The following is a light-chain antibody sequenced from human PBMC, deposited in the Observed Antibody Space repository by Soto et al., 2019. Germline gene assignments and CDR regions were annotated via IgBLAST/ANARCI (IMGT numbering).Light chain of an antibody. Sequence: QSVLTQPPSVSGAPGQRVTISCTGNNSNLGAGYDVHWYQQLPGAAPKLVIFGNRNRPSGVPERFSGSKSGNTASLTISDLQAEDEALYYCSSYKFSTTLRVFGGGTKLTVL. CDR2: GNR. V-gene: IGLV1-40*01. CDR1: NSNLGAGYD. J-gene: IGLJ3*02. CDR3: SSYKFSTTLRV.